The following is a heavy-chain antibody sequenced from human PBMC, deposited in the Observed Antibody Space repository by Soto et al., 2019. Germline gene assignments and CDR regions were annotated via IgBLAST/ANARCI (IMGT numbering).Heavy chain of an antibody. CDR2: ISGSGIKK. Sequence: GGTLRLPCVASGFIFENFGMSWVRQAPGKGLEWISSISGSGIKKYYADSVKGRFTISRDNSKSTVYLELNNLSAEDTAVYHCAKNQGVELVPLATVDWVDPWGQGSVVTV. CDR3: AKNQGVELVPLATVDWVDP. J-gene: IGHJ5*02. D-gene: IGHD1-26*01. V-gene: IGHV3-23*01. CDR1: GFIFENFG.